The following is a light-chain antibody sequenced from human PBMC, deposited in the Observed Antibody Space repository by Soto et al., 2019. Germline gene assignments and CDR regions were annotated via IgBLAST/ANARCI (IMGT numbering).Light chain of an antibody. CDR2: PAS. CDR3: QQIRAYPHT. CDR1: QTINNY. Sequence: DIQLTQSPPFLSASVGDRVTVTCRASQTINNYLAWFRKKEGKAPEFLIYPASTLQGGVPSRFSGHGFGINFTLTISSLQPEDFATYYCQQIRAYPHTFGRGTKVDIK. V-gene: IGKV1-9*01. J-gene: IGKJ2*01.